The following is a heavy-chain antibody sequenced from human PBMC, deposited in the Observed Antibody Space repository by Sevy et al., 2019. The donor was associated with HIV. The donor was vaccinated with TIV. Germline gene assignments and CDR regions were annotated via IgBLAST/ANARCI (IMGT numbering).Heavy chain of an antibody. CDR1: GFTFSRYA. Sequence: GGSLRLSCAASGFTFSRYAMNWVRQAPGKGLEWVSAISGGAGSTYYADSVKGRFTISRDNSKNTLYLQMNSLRAEDTAVYYCATDNGSGWYGGFDYWGQGTLVTVSS. CDR2: ISGGAGST. V-gene: IGHV3-23*01. D-gene: IGHD6-19*01. J-gene: IGHJ4*02. CDR3: ATDNGSGWYGGFDY.